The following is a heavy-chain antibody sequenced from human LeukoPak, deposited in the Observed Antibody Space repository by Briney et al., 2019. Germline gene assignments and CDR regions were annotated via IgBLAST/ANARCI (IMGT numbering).Heavy chain of an antibody. V-gene: IGHV4-61*02. CDR1: GGSISSGSYY. D-gene: IGHD1-26*01. Sequence: SETLSLTCTVSGGSISSGSYYWSWIRQPAGKGLEWIGRIYTSGSTNYNPSLKSRVTISVDTSKNQFSLKLSSVTAADTAVYYCARDRVGVGATTYYYYYMDVWGKGTTVIVSS. J-gene: IGHJ6*03. CDR3: ARDRVGVGATTYYYYYMDV. CDR2: IYTSGST.